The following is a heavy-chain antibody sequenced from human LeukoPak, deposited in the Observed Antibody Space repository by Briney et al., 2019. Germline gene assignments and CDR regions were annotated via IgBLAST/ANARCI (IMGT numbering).Heavy chain of an antibody. CDR2: ISGTGGRI. Sequence: GGSLRPSCAPSGITFSSYAMSWVRQAPGKGLEWVSAISGTGGRIYYGDSVKGRFTISRDNSKNTLYLQMNSLRAEDTAIYYCAKDRYGDSGGYFDLWGRGTLVTVSS. V-gene: IGHV3-23*01. CDR1: GITFSSYA. CDR3: AKDRYGDSGGYFDL. D-gene: IGHD4-17*01. J-gene: IGHJ2*01.